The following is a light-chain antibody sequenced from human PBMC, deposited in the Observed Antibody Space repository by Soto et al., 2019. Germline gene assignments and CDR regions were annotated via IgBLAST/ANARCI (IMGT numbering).Light chain of an antibody. Sequence: QSALTQPASVSGSPGQSITISCTGTSSDVGGYNYVSWYQQHPGKVRKLMIYDVSDRPSGVSNRFSGSKSGNTASLTISGLQAEDEADYYCSSYTSSSTLVVFGGGTKVTVL. CDR2: DVS. V-gene: IGLV2-14*01. CDR1: SSDVGGYNY. CDR3: SSYTSSSTLVV. J-gene: IGLJ2*01.